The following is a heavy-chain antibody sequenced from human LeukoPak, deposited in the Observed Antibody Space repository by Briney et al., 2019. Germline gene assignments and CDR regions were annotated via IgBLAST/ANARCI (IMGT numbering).Heavy chain of an antibody. J-gene: IGHJ3*02. CDR2: ISSSSSYI. D-gene: IGHD2-21*01. V-gene: IGHV3-21*01. CDR3: ARIADVSDAFDI. Sequence: PGGSLRLSCGASGFSFSSYIMNWARQAPGKGLEWVSSISSSSSYIYYADSVKGRFTISRDNAKNSLYLQMNSLRAEDTAVYYCARIADVSDAFDIWGQGTMVTVSS. CDR1: GFSFSSYI.